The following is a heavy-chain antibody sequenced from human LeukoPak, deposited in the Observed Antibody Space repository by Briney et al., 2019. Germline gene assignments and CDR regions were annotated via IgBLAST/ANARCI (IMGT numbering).Heavy chain of an antibody. D-gene: IGHD2-21*01. J-gene: IGHJ3*02. CDR1: GFIFSNYW. Sequence: GGSLRLSCAASGFIFSNYWMSWVRQDPGKGLEWVANIKRDGSEKYYVDSVKGRFTISRDNAKNSLYLQMNSLRAEDTAVYYCAREVWWWYDDAFDIWGQGTMVTVSS. V-gene: IGHV3-7*01. CDR2: IKRDGSEK. CDR3: AREVWWWYDDAFDI.